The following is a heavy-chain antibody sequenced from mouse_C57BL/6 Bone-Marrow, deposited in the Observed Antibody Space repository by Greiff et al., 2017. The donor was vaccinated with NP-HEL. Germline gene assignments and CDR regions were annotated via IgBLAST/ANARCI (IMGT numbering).Heavy chain of an antibody. CDR3: ARSGYSNFY. J-gene: IGHJ3*01. CDR2: INPYNGGT. Sequence: EVQLQQSGPVLVKPGASVKMSCKASGYTFTDYYMNWVKQSHGKSLEWIGVINPYNGGTSYNQKFKGKATLTVDKSSSTAYMELNSLTSEDSAVYYCARSGYSNFYWGKGTLVTVSA. CDR1: GYTFTDYY. D-gene: IGHD2-5*01. V-gene: IGHV1-19*01.